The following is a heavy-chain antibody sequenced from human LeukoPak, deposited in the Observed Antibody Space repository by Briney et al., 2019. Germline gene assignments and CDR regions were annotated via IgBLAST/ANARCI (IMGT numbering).Heavy chain of an antibody. V-gene: IGHV4-59*08. CDR3: ARSNSLSDAFDI. CDR1: GGSISSYY. J-gene: IGHJ3*02. Sequence: SETLSLTCTVSGGSISSYYWSWIRQSPGKGLEWIGYIYYSGSTNYNPSLKSRVTISVDTSKNQFSLKLSSVTAADTAVYYCARSNSLSDAFDIWGQGTMVTVSS. CDR2: IYYSGST. D-gene: IGHD3-9*01.